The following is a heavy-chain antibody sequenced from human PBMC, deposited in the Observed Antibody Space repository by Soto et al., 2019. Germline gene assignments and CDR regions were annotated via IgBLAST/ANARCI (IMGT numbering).Heavy chain of an antibody. Sequence: QVQLVESGGGVVQPGRSLRLSCAASGFTFSSYGMHWVRQAPGKGLEWVAVISYDGSNKYYADSVKGRFTISRDNSKYSLYLRMNSLRAEDTAVYYCAKGGYYDSSGPLGYWCQGTLVTVSS. J-gene: IGHJ4*02. V-gene: IGHV3-30*18. CDR1: GFTFSSYG. CDR3: AKGGYYDSSGPLGY. D-gene: IGHD3-22*01. CDR2: ISYDGSNK.